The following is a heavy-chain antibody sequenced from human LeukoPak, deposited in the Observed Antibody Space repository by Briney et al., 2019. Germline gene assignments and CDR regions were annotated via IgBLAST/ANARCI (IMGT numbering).Heavy chain of an antibody. CDR3: ARDIGIAAAAYNWFDP. CDR1: GYTFTSYD. Sequence: ASVKVSCKASGYTFTSYDINWVRQATGQGLEWMGWMNPNSGNTGYAQKFQGRVTMTRNTSISTAYMELSSLRSEDTAVYYCARDIGIAAAAYNWFDPWGQGTLVTVSS. CDR2: MNPNSGNT. D-gene: IGHD6-13*01. J-gene: IGHJ5*02. V-gene: IGHV1-8*01.